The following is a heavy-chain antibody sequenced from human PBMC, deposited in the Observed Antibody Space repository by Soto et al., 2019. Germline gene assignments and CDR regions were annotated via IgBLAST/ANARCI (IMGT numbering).Heavy chain of an antibody. CDR3: ARGSELGYSGMDV. CDR2: IWYDGGNK. V-gene: IGHV3-33*01. D-gene: IGHD2-15*01. Sequence: QVQLVESGGGVVQPGRSLRLSCAASGFTFSSYGMHWVRQAPGKGLEWVAVIWYDGGNKYFADSVKGRFTISRDNSKNTLYLRMNTLGAEDTAVYYCARGSELGYSGMDVWGQGTTVTVSS. CDR1: GFTFSSYG. J-gene: IGHJ6*02.